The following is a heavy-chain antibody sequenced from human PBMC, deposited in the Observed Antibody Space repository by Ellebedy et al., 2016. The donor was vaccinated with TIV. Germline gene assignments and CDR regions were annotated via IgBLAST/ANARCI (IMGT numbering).Heavy chain of an antibody. CDR3: ARETNPPPGALAGTGFDC. CDR1: GFTLNTYG. Sequence: GESLKISCVVSGFTLNTYGMHWVRQAPGKGLEWVAFKRSDGRMEYNGDSVKGRFSISRDLSKHTLYLQLNRLRSEDTGIYYCARETNPPPGALAGTGFDCWGQGTLVIVSS. V-gene: IGHV3-30*02. CDR2: KRSDGRME. D-gene: IGHD6-19*01. J-gene: IGHJ1*01.